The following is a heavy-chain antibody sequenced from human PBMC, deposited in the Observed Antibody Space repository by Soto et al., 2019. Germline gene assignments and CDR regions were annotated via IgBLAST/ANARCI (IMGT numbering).Heavy chain of an antibody. V-gene: IGHV1-2*04. J-gene: IGHJ6*03. Sequence: ASVKVSCKASGYTFTGYYMHWVRQAPGQGLEWMGWINPNSGGTNYAQKFQGWVTMTRDTSISTAYMELSRLRSDDTAVYYCARDRLLRSSGTAQYYYYYYMDVWGKGTTVTVSS. CDR1: GYTFTGYY. D-gene: IGHD3-10*01. CDR3: ARDRLLRSSGTAQYYYYYYMDV. CDR2: INPNSGGT.